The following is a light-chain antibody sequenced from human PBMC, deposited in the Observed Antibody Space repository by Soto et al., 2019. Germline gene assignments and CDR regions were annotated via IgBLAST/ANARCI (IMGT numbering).Light chain of an antibody. CDR1: NIGSKG. V-gene: IGLV3-21*02. CDR2: DDR. CDR3: QVWDSSSDHVV. Sequence: SYELTQPPSVSVAPGQTARIPCGGNNIGSKGVHWYQQSPGLAPVLVVYDDRDRPSGIPERFSGSNSGNTATLTISRVEAGYEADYYCQVWDSSSDHVVFGGGTKLTVL. J-gene: IGLJ2*01.